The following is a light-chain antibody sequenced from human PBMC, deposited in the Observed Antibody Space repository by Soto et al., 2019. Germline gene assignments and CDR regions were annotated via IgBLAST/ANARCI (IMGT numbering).Light chain of an antibody. CDR2: EVS. CDR3: SSYTSSSTWL. CDR1: SSDVGGYNY. Sequence: QSVLTQPASVSGSPGQSITISCTGTSSDVGGYNYVSWYQQHPGKAPKLMIYEVSNRPSGVSNRFSGSKSGNTASLTISGLKDEDEADYYCSSYTSSSTWLFGGGTKLTVL. J-gene: IGLJ3*02. V-gene: IGLV2-14*01.